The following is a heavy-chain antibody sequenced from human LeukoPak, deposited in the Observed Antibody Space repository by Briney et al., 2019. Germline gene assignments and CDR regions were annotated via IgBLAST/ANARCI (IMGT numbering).Heavy chain of an antibody. V-gene: IGHV3-23*01. D-gene: IGHD3-22*01. CDR1: GFTFSNYA. CDR3: AKEDYERSGGFDS. J-gene: IGHJ4*02. Sequence: GGSLRLSCAASGFTFSNYAMSWVRQAPGKGLEWVSAIRGRGDSTYYADSVMGRFAISRDNSKNTLYLQLNYLRAEDTAVYYCAKEDYERSGGFDSWGQGILVTVSS. CDR2: IRGRGDST.